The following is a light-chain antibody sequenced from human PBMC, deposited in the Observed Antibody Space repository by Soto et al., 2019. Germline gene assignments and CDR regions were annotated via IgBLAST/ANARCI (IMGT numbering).Light chain of an antibody. CDR3: QTWGTGTVV. CDR1: SGHSTYA. V-gene: IGLV4-69*01. J-gene: IGLJ2*01. Sequence: QPVLTQSPSASASLGASVKLTCTLSSGHSTYAIAWHQQQSEKGPRYLMKVNSDGSHRKGDGIPDRFSGSSSGTERYLTISSLQSEDEADYYCQTWGTGTVVFGGGTKLTVL. CDR2: VNSDGSH.